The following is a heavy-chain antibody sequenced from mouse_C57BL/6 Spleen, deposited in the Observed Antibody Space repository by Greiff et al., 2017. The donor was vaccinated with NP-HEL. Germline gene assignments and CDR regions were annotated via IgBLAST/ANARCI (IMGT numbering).Heavy chain of an antibody. Sequence: EVKLVESGGGLVKPGGSLKLSCAASGFTFSDYGMHWVRQAPEKGLEWVAYISSGSSTIYYADTVKGRFTISRDNAKNTLFLQMTSLRSEDTAMYYCARGYYGSSSWYFDVWGTGTTVTVSS. CDR2: ISSGSSTI. V-gene: IGHV5-17*01. CDR1: GFTFSDYG. CDR3: ARGYYGSSSWYFDV. J-gene: IGHJ1*03. D-gene: IGHD1-1*01.